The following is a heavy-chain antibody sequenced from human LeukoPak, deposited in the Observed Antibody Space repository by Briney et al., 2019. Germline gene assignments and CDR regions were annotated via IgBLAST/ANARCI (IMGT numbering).Heavy chain of an antibody. CDR1: GYSFTSYW. V-gene: IGHV5-51*01. J-gene: IGHJ6*02. D-gene: IGHD6-13*01. Sequence: GESLKISCQGSGYSFTSYWIGWVRQMPGKGLEWMGIIYPGDSDTRYSPSFQGQVTISADKSISTAYLQWSSLKASDTAMYYCARRRVRAAAAGTAYYYYGMGVWGQGTTVTVSS. CDR3: ARRRVRAAAAGTAYYYYGMGV. CDR2: IYPGDSDT.